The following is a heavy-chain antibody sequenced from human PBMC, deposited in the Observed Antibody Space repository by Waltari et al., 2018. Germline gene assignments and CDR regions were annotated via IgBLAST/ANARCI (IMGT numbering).Heavy chain of an antibody. CDR1: GGTFSSYA. V-gene: IGHV1-69*13. D-gene: IGHD1-20*01. Sequence: QVQLVQSGAEVKKPGSSVKVSCKASGGTFSSYAISWVRQAPGQGLEWMGGIIPIFCTANYPQKFPGRVTITADESTSTAYLALSSLRSADTAVYYCSRDPITARWVYFDLCGRGTLVPVSS. CDR3: SRDPITARWVYFDL. J-gene: IGHJ2*01. CDR2: IIPIFCTA.